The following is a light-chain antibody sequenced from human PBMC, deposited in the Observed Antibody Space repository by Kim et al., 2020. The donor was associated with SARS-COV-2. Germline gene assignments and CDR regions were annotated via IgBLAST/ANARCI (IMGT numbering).Light chain of an antibody. Sequence: LAPGKSTPLSCGASQSISSSYLAWYQLKPGQAPRLLTYGASSRATGIPDRFSGSGSGTDFTLTISRLEPEDFAVYYCQQYGYSLSFGGGTKVDIK. J-gene: IGKJ4*01. CDR3: QQYGYSLS. V-gene: IGKV3-20*01. CDR1: QSISSSY. CDR2: GAS.